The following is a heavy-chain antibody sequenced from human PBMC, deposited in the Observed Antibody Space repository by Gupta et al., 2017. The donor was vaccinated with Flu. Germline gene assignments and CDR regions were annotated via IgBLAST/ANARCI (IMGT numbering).Heavy chain of an antibody. CDR1: SPC. J-gene: IGHJ4*02. D-gene: IGHD6-6*01. CDR2: SDNSEVL. CDR3: ADEYTVSANAN. V-gene: IGHV4-39*01. Sequence: SPCSGWGRGPGEEGGWVIVSSDNSEVLYYKESLKGRVTLSRDKSKNQFSLEMSTVTAADTAIYYCADEYTVSANANWGQGTRVTVFS.